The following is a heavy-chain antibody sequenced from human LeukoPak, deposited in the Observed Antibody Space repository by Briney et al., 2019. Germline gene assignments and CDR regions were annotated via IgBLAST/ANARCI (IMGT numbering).Heavy chain of an antibody. J-gene: IGHJ5*02. CDR2: ISGSGGST. CDR1: GFTFSSYA. D-gene: IGHD2-21*01. V-gene: IGHV3-23*01. Sequence: PGRSRRLSCAASGFTFSSYAMSWVRQAPGKGLEWVSAISGSGGSTYYADSVKGRFTISRDNSKNTLYLQMNSLRAEDTAVYYCAKDGLWFDPNNWFDPWGQGTLVTVSS. CDR3: AKDGLWFDPNNWFDP.